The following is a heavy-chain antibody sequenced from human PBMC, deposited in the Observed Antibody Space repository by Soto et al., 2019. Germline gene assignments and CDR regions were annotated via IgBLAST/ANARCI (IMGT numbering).Heavy chain of an antibody. D-gene: IGHD3-3*01. V-gene: IGHV1-8*01. CDR1: GYTFTSYD. Sequence: ASVKVSCKASGYTFTSYDINWVRQATGQGLEWMGWMNPNSGNTGYAQKFQGRVTMTRNTSISTAYMELSSLRSEDTAVYYCARGHAVTIFGVVIRSHFDYWGQGTLVTVSS. CDR3: ARGHAVTIFGVVIRSHFDY. J-gene: IGHJ4*02. CDR2: MNPNSGNT.